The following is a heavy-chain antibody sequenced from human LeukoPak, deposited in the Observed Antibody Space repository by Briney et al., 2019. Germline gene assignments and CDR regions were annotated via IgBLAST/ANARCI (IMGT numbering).Heavy chain of an antibody. CDR1: GFTLSNYS. CDR3: ARDLAYGGDGL. Sequence: GGSLRLSCAASGFTLSNYSMNWVRQAPGKGLEWVAFISSSSSYIFYADSLKGRFTISRDNAKNSLYLQMNSLRADDTAVYYCARDLAYGGDGLWGQGTLVTVSS. CDR2: ISSSSSYI. D-gene: IGHD4-23*01. J-gene: IGHJ4*02. V-gene: IGHV3-21*01.